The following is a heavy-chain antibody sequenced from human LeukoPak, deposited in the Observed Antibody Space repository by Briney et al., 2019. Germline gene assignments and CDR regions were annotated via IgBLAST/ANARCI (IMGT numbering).Heavy chain of an antibody. J-gene: IGHJ4*02. CDR1: GFTFSSYA. CDR2: ISGSGGST. CDR3: AKDTSYYYDSSGYFDY. V-gene: IGHV3-23*01. Sequence: PGGSLRLSCAASGFTFSSYAMSWVRQAPGKGLEWVSAISGSGGSTYYADSVKGRFTISRDNSKNTLYLQINSLRAEDTAVYYCAKDTSYYYDSSGYFDYWGQGTLVTVSS. D-gene: IGHD3-22*01.